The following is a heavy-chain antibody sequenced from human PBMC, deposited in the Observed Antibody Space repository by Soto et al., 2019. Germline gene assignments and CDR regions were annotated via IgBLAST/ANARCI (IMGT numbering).Heavy chain of an antibody. CDR3: AKFDGYFYYGMDV. CDR2: ISGTDRST. V-gene: IGHV3-23*01. CDR1: GFTLRGYA. Sequence: GGSLRLSCVASGFTLRGYAMGWVRQAPGRGLEWVSFISGTDRSTNYADSVKGRSTISRDNSKNTVVLQMNSLRVEDTARYYCAKFDGYFYYGMDVWGQGT. J-gene: IGHJ6*02.